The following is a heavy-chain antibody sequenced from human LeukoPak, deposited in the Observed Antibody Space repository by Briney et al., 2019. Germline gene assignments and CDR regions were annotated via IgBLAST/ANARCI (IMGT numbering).Heavy chain of an antibody. CDR1: GYTFTSYG. CDR3: ARDLYLNYYGSSGYVFDY. Sequence: ASVKVSCKASGYTFTSYGIRWVRQAPGQGLEWMGWISAYNGNTNYAQKLQGRVTMTTDTSTSTAYMELRSLRSDDTAVYYCARDLYLNYYGSSGYVFDYWGQGTLVTVSS. J-gene: IGHJ4*02. CDR2: ISAYNGNT. D-gene: IGHD3-22*01. V-gene: IGHV1-18*01.